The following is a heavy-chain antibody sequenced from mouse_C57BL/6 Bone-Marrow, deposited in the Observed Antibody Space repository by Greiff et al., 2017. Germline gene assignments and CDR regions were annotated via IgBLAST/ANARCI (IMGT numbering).Heavy chain of an antibody. CDR1: GYAFSSSW. CDR2: IYPGDGDT. Sequence: LQESGPELVKPGASVKISCKASGYAFSSSWMNWVKQRPGKGLEWIGRIYPGDGDTNYNGKFKGKATLTADKSSSTAYMQLSSLTSEDSAVYFCARDFDYGSSYEWFAYWGQGTLVTVSA. V-gene: IGHV1-82*01. CDR3: ARDFDYGSSYEWFAY. J-gene: IGHJ3*01. D-gene: IGHD1-1*01.